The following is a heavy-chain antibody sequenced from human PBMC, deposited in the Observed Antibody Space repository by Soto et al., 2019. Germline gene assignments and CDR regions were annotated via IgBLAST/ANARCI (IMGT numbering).Heavy chain of an antibody. CDR1: SGSISSTSYY. J-gene: IGHJ6*02. V-gene: IGHV4-39*01. CDR2: IYYDGTT. Sequence: QLLLQEAGPRLVEPSEALYLTCTVSSGSISSTSYYWAWIRQPPGKGLEWIGAIYYDGTTYYTESLKSRVSISVDTSKNQFSLKVNSVTAADTAVYSCARQGRNTKIVLVKHYAADFWGQGTAVTVSS. CDR3: ARQGRNTKIVLVKHYAADF. D-gene: IGHD3-22*01.